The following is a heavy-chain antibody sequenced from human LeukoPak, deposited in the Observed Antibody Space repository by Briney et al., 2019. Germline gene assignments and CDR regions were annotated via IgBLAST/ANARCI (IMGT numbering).Heavy chain of an antibody. Sequence: ASVKVSCKASGYSFIGYYMHWVRHAPGQGLEWMGWINPNRGDTTYAQKFQGRVTMTRDTSISTAYMELSRLRSDDTAVYYCARVSISYASRGYYYYYMDVWGKGTTVTVSS. CDR2: INPNRGDT. D-gene: IGHD2-2*01. CDR1: GYSFIGYY. J-gene: IGHJ6*03. CDR3: ARVSISYASRGYYYYYMDV. V-gene: IGHV1-2*02.